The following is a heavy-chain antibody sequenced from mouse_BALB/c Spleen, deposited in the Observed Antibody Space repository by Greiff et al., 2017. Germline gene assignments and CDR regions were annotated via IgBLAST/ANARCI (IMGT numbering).Heavy chain of an antibody. Sequence: QVQLQQSGAELVRPGTSVKISCKASGYTFTNYWLGWVKQRPGHGLEWIGDIYPGGGYTNYNEKFKGKATLTADTSSSTAYMQLSSLTSEDSAVYFCARSEDYYGSFYAMDYWGQGTSVTVSS. CDR1: GYTFTNYW. V-gene: IGHV1-63*02. CDR3: ARSEDYYGSFYAMDY. J-gene: IGHJ4*01. CDR2: IYPGGGYT. D-gene: IGHD1-1*01.